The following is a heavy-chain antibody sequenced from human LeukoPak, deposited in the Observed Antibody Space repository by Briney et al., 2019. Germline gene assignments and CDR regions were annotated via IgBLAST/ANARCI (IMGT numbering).Heavy chain of an antibody. Sequence: SETLSLTCAVYGGSFSDYFWGWIRQPPGKGLEWIGEINHSGRTYYNPSLKSRVTISVDTSKNQFSLNLSSVTAADTAVYYCAIDVVVVPAAIHYGMDVWGQGTTVTVYS. CDR3: AIDVVVVPAAIHYGMDV. V-gene: IGHV4-34*01. D-gene: IGHD2-2*01. J-gene: IGHJ6*02. CDR2: INHSGRT. CDR1: GGSFSDYF.